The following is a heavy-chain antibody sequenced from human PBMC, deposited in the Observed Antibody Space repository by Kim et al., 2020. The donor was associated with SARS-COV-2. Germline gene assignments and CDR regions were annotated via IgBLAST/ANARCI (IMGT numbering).Heavy chain of an antibody. V-gene: IGHV3-48*02. CDR1: GFTFSSYN. CDR3: ARATYYYDSSAYYYFYN. D-gene: IGHD3-22*01. Sequence: GGSLRLSCAASGFTFSSYNMNWVRQAPGKGLEWVSYISYTSSTIYYADSVKGRFTISRDNAKSSLYLQMNTLRDEDSAVYYCARATYYYDSSAYYYFYN. J-gene: IGHJ4*01. CDR2: ISYTSSTI.